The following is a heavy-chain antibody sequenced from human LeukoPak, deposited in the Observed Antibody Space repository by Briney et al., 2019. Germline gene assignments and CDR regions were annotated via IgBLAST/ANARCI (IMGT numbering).Heavy chain of an antibody. CDR2: IYDKVNT. V-gene: IGHV4-59*01. CDR1: GGSINSYY. D-gene: IGHD3-3*01. J-gene: IGHJ4*02. CDR3: ARGRITIFGVVTPHFDY. Sequence: PSETVSLTCTLSGGSINSYYWSWIRQSPGKGLEWIGYIYDKVNTDYSRSLRSRATISVDTSKNQFSLRLSYVTAADTAVYYCARGRITIFGVVTPHFDYWGQGILVTVSS.